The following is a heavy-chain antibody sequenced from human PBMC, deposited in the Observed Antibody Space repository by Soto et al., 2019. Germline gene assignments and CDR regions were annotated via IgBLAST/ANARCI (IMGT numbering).Heavy chain of an antibody. D-gene: IGHD5-12*01. CDR1: GGSLNSDDYY. CDR3: ARDRGKSTDFFDY. J-gene: IGHJ4*02. V-gene: IGHV4-30-4*01. CDR2: IYSSGRS. Sequence: PXETLSLTCPLAGGSLNSDDYYWTWIRQPPGKGLEWIGYIYSSGRSSYNPSLESRLTISIDTSKNQFSQHLNSVSAADTAVYFWARDRGKSTDFFDYWRQGTLVPVSS.